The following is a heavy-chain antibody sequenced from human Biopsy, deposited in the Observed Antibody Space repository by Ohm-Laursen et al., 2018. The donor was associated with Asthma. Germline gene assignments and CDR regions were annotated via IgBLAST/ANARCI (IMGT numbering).Heavy chain of an antibody. CDR2: INAGNGDT. V-gene: IGHV1-3*01. CDR1: GYTFINFA. CDR3: ARTYYDFLTGQVNDAFAM. Sequence: GSSVKVSCKSSGYTFINFAIHWVRQAPGQRLEWMGWINAGNGDTKYSQKFQGRVTISRDTSASTAYMDLSSLRSEDTAVYYCARTYYDFLTGQVNDAFAMWGQGTMVTVSS. D-gene: IGHD3-9*01. J-gene: IGHJ3*02.